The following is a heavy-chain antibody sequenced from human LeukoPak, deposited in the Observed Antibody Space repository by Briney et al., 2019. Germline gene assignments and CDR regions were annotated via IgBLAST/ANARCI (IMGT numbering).Heavy chain of an antibody. V-gene: IGHV1-2*04. D-gene: IGHD4-17*01. Sequence: ASVKVSCKASGYTFTCYYMHWVRQAPGQGLEWMGWINPNSGGTNYAQKFQGWVTMTRDTSISTAYMELNRLRSDDTAVYYCARGTTVTTLPYYYYFMDVWGKGTTVTVSS. CDR3: ARGTTVTTLPYYYYFMDV. J-gene: IGHJ6*03. CDR2: INPNSGGT. CDR1: GYTFTCYY.